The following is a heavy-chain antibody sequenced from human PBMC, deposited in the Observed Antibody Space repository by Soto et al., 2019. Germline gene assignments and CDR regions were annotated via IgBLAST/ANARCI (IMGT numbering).Heavy chain of an antibody. CDR2: ISGSGGST. V-gene: IGHV3-23*01. CDR3: AKMRTGTTTLFDY. D-gene: IGHD1-1*01. CDR1: GFTFSSYS. J-gene: IGHJ4*02. Sequence: LRLSCAASGFTFSSYSMNWVRQAPGKGLEWVSAISGSGGSTYYADSVKGRFTISRDNSKNTLYLQMNSLRAEDTAVYYCAKMRTGTTTLFDYWGQGTLVTVSS.